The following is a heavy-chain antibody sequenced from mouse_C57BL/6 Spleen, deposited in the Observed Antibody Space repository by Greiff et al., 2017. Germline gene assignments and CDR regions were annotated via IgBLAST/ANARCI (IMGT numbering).Heavy chain of an antibody. Sequence: VQLQQSGPELVKPGASVKISCKASGYAFSSSWMNWVKQRPGKGLEWIGRIYPGDGDTNYNGKFKGKATLTADKYSSTAYMQLSSLTSEDSAVYFCARADYYGIYYAMDYWGQGTSVTVSS. CDR3: ARADYYGIYYAMDY. CDR2: IYPGDGDT. D-gene: IGHD1-1*01. CDR1: GYAFSSSW. V-gene: IGHV1-82*01. J-gene: IGHJ4*01.